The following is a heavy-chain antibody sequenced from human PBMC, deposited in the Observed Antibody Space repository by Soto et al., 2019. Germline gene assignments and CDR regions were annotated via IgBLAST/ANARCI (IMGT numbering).Heavy chain of an antibody. CDR1: GFTFSSYG. CDR2: ISYDGSNK. J-gene: IGHJ5*02. CDR3: AKMAQQVVLRGSWFDP. V-gene: IGHV3-30*18. D-gene: IGHD6-13*01. Sequence: QVQLVESGGGVVQPGRSLRLSCAASGFTFSSYGMHWVRQAPGKGLEWVAVISYDGSNKYYADSVKGRFTISRDNSKNTLYLQMNSLRAEDTAVYYCAKMAQQVVLRGSWFDPWGQGTLVTVSS.